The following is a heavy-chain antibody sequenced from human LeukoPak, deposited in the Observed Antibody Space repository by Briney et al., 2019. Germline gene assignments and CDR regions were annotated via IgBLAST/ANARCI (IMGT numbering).Heavy chain of an antibody. Sequence: SQTLLLTCAISGDSVSSNSAAWHWIRQSPSRGLEWLGRTYYRSKWCYDYAVSVRSRITINSDTSNNQFSLQLNSLTPEDTAVYYCARGIVSATAGFDSWGQGTLVTVSS. J-gene: IGHJ4*02. D-gene: IGHD1-26*01. CDR3: ARGIVSATAGFDS. V-gene: IGHV6-1*01. CDR1: GDSVSSNSAA. CDR2: TYYRSKWCY.